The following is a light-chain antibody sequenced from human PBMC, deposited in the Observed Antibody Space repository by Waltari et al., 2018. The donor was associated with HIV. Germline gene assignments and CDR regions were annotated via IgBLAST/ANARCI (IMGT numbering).Light chain of an antibody. CDR1: QSVSSSY. V-gene: IGKV3-20*01. Sequence: EIVLTQSPGTLSLSPGERATLSCRASQSVSSSYLAWYQHKPGQAPRLLIYGASSRATGIPDRFSGSGSGTDFTLTISRLEPEDFAVYYCQTRYTFGQGTKLEIK. CDR2: GAS. J-gene: IGKJ2*01. CDR3: QTRYT.